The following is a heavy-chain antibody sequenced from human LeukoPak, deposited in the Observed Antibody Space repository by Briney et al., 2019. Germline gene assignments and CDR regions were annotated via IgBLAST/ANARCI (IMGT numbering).Heavy chain of an antibody. CDR1: GGSISSSSYY. J-gene: IGHJ3*02. Sequence: SETLSLTCTVSGGSISSSSYYWGWIRQPPGKGLEWIGSIYYSGSTYYNPSLKSRVTISVDTSKNQFSLKLSSVTAADTAVYYCASHCGGDCYSDAFDIWGQGTMVTVSS. CDR3: ASHCGGDCYSDAFDI. CDR2: IYYSGST. D-gene: IGHD2-21*02. V-gene: IGHV4-39*07.